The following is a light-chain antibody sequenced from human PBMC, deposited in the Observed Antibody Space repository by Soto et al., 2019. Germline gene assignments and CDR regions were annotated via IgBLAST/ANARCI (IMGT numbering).Light chain of an antibody. J-gene: IGKJ4*01. CDR1: QSISEF. Sequence: EFVLTRSPATLSLSPGERATLSCRASQSISEFLAWYQQKPGQAPRLLIYDASNRATGTPARFSGSGSGTDFTLTISSLEAEDFALYYCQQRSKLPVTFGGGTKVDIK. V-gene: IGKV3-11*01. CDR2: DAS. CDR3: QQRSKLPVT.